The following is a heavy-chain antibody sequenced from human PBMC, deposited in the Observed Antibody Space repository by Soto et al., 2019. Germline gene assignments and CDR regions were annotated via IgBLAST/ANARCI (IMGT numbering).Heavy chain of an antibody. CDR2: IYYSGST. J-gene: IGHJ5*02. D-gene: IGHD2-2*01. V-gene: IGHV4-31*02. Sequence: SETLSLTCAVSGGSISSGGYYWSWIRQHPGKGLEWIGYIYYSGSTYYNPSLKSRVTISVDTSKNQFSMKLSSVTAADTAVYYCARGGVVPAAMRGWFDPWGQGTLVTVSS. CDR3: ARGGVVPAAMRGWFDP. CDR1: GGSISSGGYY.